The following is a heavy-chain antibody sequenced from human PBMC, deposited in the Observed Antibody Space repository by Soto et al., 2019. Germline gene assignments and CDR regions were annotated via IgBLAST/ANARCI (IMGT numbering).Heavy chain of an antibody. CDR2: INPSGGST. CDR1: GYTFTSYY. CDR3: AKARYCSGGSCYGSEFDY. V-gene: IGHV1-46*01. Sequence: ASVKVSCKASGYTFTSYYMHWVRQAPGQGLEWMGIINPSGGSTSYAQKFQGRVTMTRDTSTSTVYMELSSLRSEDTAVYYFAKARYCSGGSCYGSEFDYWGQGTLVTVSS. D-gene: IGHD2-15*01. J-gene: IGHJ4*02.